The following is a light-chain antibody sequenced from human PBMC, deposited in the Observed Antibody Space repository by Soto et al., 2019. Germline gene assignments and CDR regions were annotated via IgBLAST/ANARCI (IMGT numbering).Light chain of an antibody. Sequence: EIVLTQSPATLSLSPEERATLPCSASQRLSSYLAWYQQKPCQAPRLLIYDASNRATGVPARFSGSGSGTDFTLTISSLEPEDVAVYYCQQRNNWPNTFGHGTKLQIK. CDR1: QRLSSY. CDR3: QQRNNWPNT. J-gene: IGKJ2*01. V-gene: IGKV3-11*01. CDR2: DAS.